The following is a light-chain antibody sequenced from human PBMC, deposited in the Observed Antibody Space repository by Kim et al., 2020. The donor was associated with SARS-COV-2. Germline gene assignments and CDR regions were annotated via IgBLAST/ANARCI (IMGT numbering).Light chain of an antibody. J-gene: IGLJ2*01. CDR1: STDVGNYDL. CDR3: CSDAGSNTPVV. V-gene: IGLV2-23*02. Sequence: QSITISCTETSTDVGNYDLVSWYQQHPGKAPKLMISEVTKRPSGVSNRFSGSKSGNTASLTISGLQAEDEADYYCCSDAGSNTPVVFGGGTQLTVL. CDR2: EVT.